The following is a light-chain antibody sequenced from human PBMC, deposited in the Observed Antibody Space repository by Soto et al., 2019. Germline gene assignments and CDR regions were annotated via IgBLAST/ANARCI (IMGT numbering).Light chain of an antibody. Sequence: QSALTQPPSASGSPGQSVTISCTGTSSDVGGYNYVSWYQQHPGKAPKLMIYEVTKRPSGVPDRFSGSKSGNTASLTVSGLQAEDEADYYFSSYASSNILLFGGGTKVTVL. V-gene: IGLV2-8*01. CDR2: EVT. J-gene: IGLJ3*02. CDR1: SSDVGGYNY. CDR3: SSYASSNILL.